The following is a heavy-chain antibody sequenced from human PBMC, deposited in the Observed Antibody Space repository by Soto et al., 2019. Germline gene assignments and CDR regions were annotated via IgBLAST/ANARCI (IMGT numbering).Heavy chain of an antibody. D-gene: IGHD2-21*01. CDR1: GYTFTDYS. V-gene: IGHV1-3*01. CDR2: FNPGNGHA. J-gene: IGHJ3*02. Sequence: QVHLVQSGAEVKKPGASVKVSCKASGYTFTDYSMHWVRQAPGQRLEWVAWFNPGNGHAKYSQNFQDRVSISRDTSASTAYMALSSLRSEDTAVYYCAREFRPYKSPPLFSPVVSDTFDIWGQGTMVTVSS. CDR3: AREFRPYKSPPLFSPVVSDTFDI.